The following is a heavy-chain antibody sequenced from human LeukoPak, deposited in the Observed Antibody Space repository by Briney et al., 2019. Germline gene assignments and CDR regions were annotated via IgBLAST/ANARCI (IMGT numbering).Heavy chain of an antibody. J-gene: IGHJ6*02. CDR3: ARDRDTAMESYYYYYGKDV. CDR1: GGTFSSCA. D-gene: IGHD5-18*01. Sequence: SVKVSCKASGGTFSSCAISWVRQAPGQGLEWMGGIIPIFGTANYAQKFQGRVTITADESTSTAYMELSSLRSEDTAVYYCARDRDTAMESYYYYYGKDVWGQGTTVTVSS. CDR2: IIPIFGTA. V-gene: IGHV1-69*01.